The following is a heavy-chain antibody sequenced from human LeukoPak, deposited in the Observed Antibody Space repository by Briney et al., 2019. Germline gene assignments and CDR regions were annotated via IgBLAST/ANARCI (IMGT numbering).Heavy chain of an antibody. CDR3: ARHLDYGGNSGWYFDY. Sequence: PSETLSLTCTVSGGSISSSSYYWGWIRQPPGKGLEWIGYIYYSGSTNYNPSLKSRVTISVDTSKNQFSLKLSSVTAADTAVYYCARHLDYGGNSGWYFDYWGQGTLVTVSS. CDR2: IYYSGST. CDR1: GGSISSSSYY. V-gene: IGHV4-61*05. D-gene: IGHD4-23*01. J-gene: IGHJ4*02.